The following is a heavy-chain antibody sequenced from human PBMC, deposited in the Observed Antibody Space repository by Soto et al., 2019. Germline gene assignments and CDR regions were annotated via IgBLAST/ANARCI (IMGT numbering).Heavy chain of an antibody. V-gene: IGHV3-33*01. J-gene: IGHJ4*02. D-gene: IGHD6-6*01. Sequence: QVQLVESGGGVVQPGRSLRLSCAASGFTFSSYGMHWVRQAPGKGLEWVAVIWYDGSNKYYADSVKGRFTISRDNSKNTLYLQMNSLRAEDTAVYYCARSGYSSSSLDYWGQGTLVTVSS. CDR3: ARSGYSSSSLDY. CDR1: GFTFSSYG. CDR2: IWYDGSNK.